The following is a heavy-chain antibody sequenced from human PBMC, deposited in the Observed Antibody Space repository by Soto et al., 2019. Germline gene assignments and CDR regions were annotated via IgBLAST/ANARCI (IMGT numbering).Heavy chain of an antibody. V-gene: IGHV4-31*03. Sequence: SETLSLTCTVSGGSISSGGYYWSWIRQHPGKGLEWIGYIYYSGSTYYNPSLKSRVTISVDTSKNQFSLKLSSVTAADTAVFYCARDRSSGRDWFDPWGQGTLVTVSS. CDR2: IYYSGST. CDR1: GGSISSGGYY. J-gene: IGHJ5*02. D-gene: IGHD6-19*01. CDR3: ARDRSSGRDWFDP.